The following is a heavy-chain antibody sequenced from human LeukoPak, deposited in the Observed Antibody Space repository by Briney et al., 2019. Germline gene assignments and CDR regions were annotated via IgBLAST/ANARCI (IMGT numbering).Heavy chain of an antibody. D-gene: IGHD3-22*01. Sequence: PSETLPLTCTVSGGSISSYYWGWIRQPPGKGLEWIGSIYYSGSTYYNPSLKSRVTISVDTSKNQFSLKLSSVTAADTAVYYCARYTYYYDSSGYRNSFDYWGQGTLITVSS. CDR2: IYYSGST. CDR1: GGSISSYY. CDR3: ARYTYYYDSSGYRNSFDY. J-gene: IGHJ4*02. V-gene: IGHV4-39*01.